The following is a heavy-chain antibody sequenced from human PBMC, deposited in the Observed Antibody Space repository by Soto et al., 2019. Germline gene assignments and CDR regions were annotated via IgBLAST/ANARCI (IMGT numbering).Heavy chain of an antibody. J-gene: IGHJ6*02. D-gene: IGHD3-3*01. V-gene: IGHV3-73*01. CDR3: ISSLSLEYYYYGMDV. Sequence: GGSLRLSCAASGFTFSGSAMHWVRQASGKGLEWVGRIRSKANSYATAYAASVKGRFTISRDDSKNTAYLQMNSLKTEDTAVYYCISSLSLEYYYYGMDVWGQGTTVTVSS. CDR1: GFTFSGSA. CDR2: IRSKANSYAT.